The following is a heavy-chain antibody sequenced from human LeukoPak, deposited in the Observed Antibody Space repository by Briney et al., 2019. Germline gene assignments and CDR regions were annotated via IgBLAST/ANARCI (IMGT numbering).Heavy chain of an antibody. V-gene: IGHV4-39*07. CDR1: GDSFTSVTDY. J-gene: IGHJ6*02. CDR2: GDYSGGT. Sequence: SETLSLTCTVSGDSFTSVTDYWALIRQPPGKGLELIASGDYSGGTYYNPSLESRVAISADMSKNQISLKLTSVTGADTAVYYCARAGSDDILTRGSLCMDVWGQGTTVTVSS. CDR3: ARAGSDDILTRGSLCMDV. D-gene: IGHD3-9*01.